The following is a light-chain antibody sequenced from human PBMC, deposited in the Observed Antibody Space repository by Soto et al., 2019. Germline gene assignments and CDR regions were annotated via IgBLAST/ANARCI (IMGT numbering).Light chain of an antibody. Sequence: QAVVTQEPSLTVSPGGTVTLTCASSTGAVTSGFYPNWFQQKPGQAPRPLIYNTSDKHSWTPARFSGSLLGGKAALTLSGAQPEDEAEYYCLLSYSGASWIFGGGTKLTVL. CDR1: TGAVTSGFY. J-gene: IGLJ2*01. CDR3: LLSYSGASWI. V-gene: IGLV7-43*01. CDR2: NTS.